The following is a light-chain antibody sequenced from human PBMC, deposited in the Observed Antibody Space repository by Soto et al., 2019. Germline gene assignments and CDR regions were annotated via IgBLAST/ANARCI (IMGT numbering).Light chain of an antibody. CDR1: RSISTY. J-gene: IGKJ1*01. CDR3: QQRSNWPRT. CDR2: GVS. Sequence: ETVLTQSPATLSLSPGERATLSCRASRSISTYLAWYQQKPGQAPRLLMYGVSTRATGIPARFSGSGSGTDFTLTISSLEPEDFAVYYCQQRSNWPRTFGQGTKVDIK. V-gene: IGKV3-11*01.